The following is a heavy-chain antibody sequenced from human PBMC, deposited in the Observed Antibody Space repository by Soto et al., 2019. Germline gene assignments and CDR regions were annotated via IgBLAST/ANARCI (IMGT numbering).Heavy chain of an antibody. CDR2: INAGNGNT. D-gene: IGHD6-13*01. V-gene: IGHV1-3*01. CDR1: GYTFTSYA. J-gene: IGHJ5*02. CDR3: ARESDSSSWYQTLTAWFDP. Sequence: GASVKVSCKASGYTFTSYAMHWVRQAPGQRLEWMGWINAGNGNTKYSQKFQGRVTITRDTSASTAYMELSSLRSEDTAVYYCARESDSSSWYQTLTAWFDPWGQGTLVTVSS.